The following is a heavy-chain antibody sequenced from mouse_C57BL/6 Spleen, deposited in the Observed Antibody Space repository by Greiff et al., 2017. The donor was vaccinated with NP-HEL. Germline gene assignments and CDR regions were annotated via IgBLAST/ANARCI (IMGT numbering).Heavy chain of an antibody. CDR3: ARPGIPTVVFDY. J-gene: IGHJ2*01. CDR1: GFTFSDYG. CDR2: ISSGSSTI. Sequence: EVKLMESGGGLVKPGGSLKLSCAASGFTFSDYGMHWVRQAPEKGLEWVAYISSGSSTIYYADTVKGRFTISRDNAKNTLFLQMTSLRSEDTAMYYCARPGIPTVVFDYWGQGTTLTVSS. V-gene: IGHV5-17*01. D-gene: IGHD1-1*01.